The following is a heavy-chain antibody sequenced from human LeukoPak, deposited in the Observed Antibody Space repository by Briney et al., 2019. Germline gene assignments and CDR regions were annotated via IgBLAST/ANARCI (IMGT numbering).Heavy chain of an antibody. J-gene: IGHJ3*02. V-gene: IGHV3-21*01. CDR3: ARGSRDCSNGVCYAFDI. D-gene: IGHD2-8*01. CDR1: GFTFSSYS. Sequence: PGGSLRLSCAASGFTFSSYSMNWVRQAPGKGLEWVSSSSSSSSYIYYADAVKGRFTISRDNAKKSLYLQMNSLRDEDTAVYYCARGSRDCSNGVCYAFDIWGQGTVVTVSS. CDR2: SSSSSSYI.